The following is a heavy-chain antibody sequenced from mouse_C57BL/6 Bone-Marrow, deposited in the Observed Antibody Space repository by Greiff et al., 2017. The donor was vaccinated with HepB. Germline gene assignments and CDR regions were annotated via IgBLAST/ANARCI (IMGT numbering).Heavy chain of an antibody. CDR3: TRTGDWEGN. Sequence: VKLMESGAELVRPGASVTLSCKASGYTFTDYEMHWVKQTPVHGLEWIGAIDPETGGTAYNQKFKGKVILTADKSSSTAYMELRSLTSEDSAVYYCTRTGDWEGNWGQGTLVTVSA. CDR2: IDPETGGT. CDR1: GYTFTDYE. J-gene: IGHJ3*01. D-gene: IGHD4-1*01. V-gene: IGHV1-15*01.